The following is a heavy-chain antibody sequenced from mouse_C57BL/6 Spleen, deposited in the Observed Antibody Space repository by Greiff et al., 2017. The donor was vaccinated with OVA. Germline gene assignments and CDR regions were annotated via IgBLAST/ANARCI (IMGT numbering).Heavy chain of an antibody. J-gene: IGHJ3*01. Sequence: QVQLQQPGAELVMPGASVKLSCKASGYTFTSYWMHWVKQRPGQGLEWIGEIDPSDSYTNYNQKFKGKSTLTVDKSSSTAYMQLSSLTSEDSAVYYCARLGQRRPLGFAYWGQGTLVTVSA. CDR1: GYTFTSYW. CDR3: ARLGQRRPLGFAY. CDR2: IDPSDSYT. D-gene: IGHD3-2*02. V-gene: IGHV1-69*01.